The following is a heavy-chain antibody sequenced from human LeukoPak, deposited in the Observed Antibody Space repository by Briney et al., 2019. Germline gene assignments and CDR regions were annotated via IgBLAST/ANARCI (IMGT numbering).Heavy chain of an antibody. CDR1: GYTFISYG. CDR2: ISGYNGNT. J-gene: IGHJ2*01. CDR3: ARGLGVVTAQSEQPRPRYFDL. D-gene: IGHD2-21*02. Sequence: ASVKVSCKASGYTFISYGISWVRQAPGQGLEWMGWISGYNGNTNYAQNLQGRVTMTTDTSTSTAYMELRSLRSDDTAVYYCARGLGVVTAQSEQPRPRYFDLWGRGTQVTVSS. V-gene: IGHV1-18*01.